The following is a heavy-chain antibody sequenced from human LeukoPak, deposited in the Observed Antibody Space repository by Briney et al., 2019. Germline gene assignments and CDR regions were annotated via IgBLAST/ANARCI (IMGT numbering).Heavy chain of an antibody. V-gene: IGHV3-23*01. Sequence: PGGSLRLSCSASGFTFSSNAMSWVRQAPGKGLEWVSVITDSGGSTYYADSVKGRFTISRDNSKNTLYLQMNSLRAEDTAVYYCAKGRELGGRFYFDYWGQGTLVTVSS. J-gene: IGHJ4*02. D-gene: IGHD1-26*01. CDR1: GFTFSSNA. CDR2: ITDSGGST. CDR3: AKGRELGGRFYFDY.